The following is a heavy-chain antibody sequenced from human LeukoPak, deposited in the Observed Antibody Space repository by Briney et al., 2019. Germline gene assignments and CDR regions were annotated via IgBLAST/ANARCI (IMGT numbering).Heavy chain of an antibody. J-gene: IGHJ6*03. CDR2: IYGSGTT. V-gene: IGHV4-4*07. CDR3: ARLKFYDSTGYSPGYYMDV. D-gene: IGHD3-22*01. CDR1: GGSIISNY. Sequence: SETLSLTCTVSGGSIISNYWSWIRQSAGTGLEWIGRIYGSGTTDYNPSLKSRVNMSLDTSSKQFSLMLTSVTAADTAVYYCARLKFYDSTGYSPGYYMDVWGKGTTVSVFS.